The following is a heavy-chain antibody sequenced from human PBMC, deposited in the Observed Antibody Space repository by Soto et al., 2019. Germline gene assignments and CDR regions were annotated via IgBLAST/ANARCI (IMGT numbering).Heavy chain of an antibody. V-gene: IGHV3-48*01. J-gene: IGHJ3*02. CDR1: GFTFSSYS. CDR3: ARDTGKMSGYGKGSAFAI. Sequence: GGSLRLSCAASGFTFSSYSMNWVRQAPGKGLEWVSYISSSSSSIYYADSVKGRFTISRDNAKNSLYLQMNSLRAEDTAVYYCARDTGKMSGYGKGSAFAIWGQGTMVTVSS. CDR2: ISSSSSSI. D-gene: IGHD5-12*01.